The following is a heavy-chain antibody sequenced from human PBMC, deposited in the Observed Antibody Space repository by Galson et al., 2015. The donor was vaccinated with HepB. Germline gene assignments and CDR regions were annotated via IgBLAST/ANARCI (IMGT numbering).Heavy chain of an antibody. D-gene: IGHD6-19*01. CDR3: AGYSSAWASFDF. CDR2: INHSGST. V-gene: IGHV4-34*01. J-gene: IGHJ4*02. CDR1: SFRGNY. Sequence: SFRGNYWSWIRQPPRKGLEWIGEINHSGSTTYNPSLKSRVTISLDTSKKQFSLKLSSVTAADTAVYYCAGYSSAWASFDFWGQGTLVTVSS.